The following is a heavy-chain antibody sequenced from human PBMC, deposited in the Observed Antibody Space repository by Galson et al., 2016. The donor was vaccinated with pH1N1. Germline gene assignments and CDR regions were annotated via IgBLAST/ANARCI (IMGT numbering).Heavy chain of an antibody. CDR3: VRGLRGYSFT. Sequence: SLRLSCAASGFSFSDYYMTWIRQTPGKGLEWIAYISNRGGSIHYADSARGRFTISRASARNSLYLQMNSLRADDTAVYYCVRGLRGYSFTWGQGTLVTVSS. J-gene: IGHJ4*02. CDR1: GFSFSDYY. V-gene: IGHV3-11*01. CDR2: ISNRGGSI. D-gene: IGHD5-18*01.